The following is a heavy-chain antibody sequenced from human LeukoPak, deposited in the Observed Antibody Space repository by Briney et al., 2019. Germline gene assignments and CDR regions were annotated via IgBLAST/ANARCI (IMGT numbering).Heavy chain of an antibody. CDR3: ARGGGNSEFDY. J-gene: IGHJ4*02. V-gene: IGHV3-53*01. CDR2: IFSGGST. CDR1: GLTVSSNY. D-gene: IGHD4-23*01. Sequence: PGGSLRLSCAAAGLTVSSNYMSWVRQAPRKGLEWVSVIFSGGSTYYADSVKGRFTISRDNSKNTLYLQMNSLRAEDTAVYYCARGGGNSEFDYWGQGTLVTVSS.